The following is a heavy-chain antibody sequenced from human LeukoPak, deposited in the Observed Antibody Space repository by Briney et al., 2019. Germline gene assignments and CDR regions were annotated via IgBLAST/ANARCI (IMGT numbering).Heavy chain of an antibody. CDR2: IYYSGST. J-gene: IGHJ3*02. CDR3: ARLAYYSYAFDI. D-gene: IGHD3-10*01. V-gene: IGHV4-39*01. Sequence: PSETLSLTCTVSGGSIGSSSYYWGWIRQPPGKGLEWIGSIYYSGSTYYNPSLKSRVTISVDTSKNQFSLKLSSVTAADTAVYYCARLAYYSYAFDIWGQGTMVTVSS. CDR1: GGSIGSSSYY.